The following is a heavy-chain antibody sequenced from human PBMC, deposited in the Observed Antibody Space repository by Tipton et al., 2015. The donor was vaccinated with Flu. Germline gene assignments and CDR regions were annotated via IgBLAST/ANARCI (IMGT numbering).Heavy chain of an antibody. V-gene: IGHV4-59*07. Sequence: TLSLTCSVSGGSITTYYWSWIRQPPGQGLEWIGYIFYNGTTDYNPSLKSRVTMSADTSKNQFSLKLTSVTAADTAVYYCARGLRDGYNPHDAFDIWGQGTMVTVSS. CDR2: IFYNGTT. D-gene: IGHD5-24*01. CDR1: GGSITTYY. J-gene: IGHJ3*02. CDR3: ARGLRDGYNPHDAFDI.